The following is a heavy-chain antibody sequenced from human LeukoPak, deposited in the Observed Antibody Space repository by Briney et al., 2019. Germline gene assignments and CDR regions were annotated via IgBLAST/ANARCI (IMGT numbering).Heavy chain of an antibody. CDR1: GLTFSSYG. J-gene: IGHJ6*03. V-gene: IGHV3-7*01. D-gene: IGHD3-3*01. CDR3: AKDTIFGPGYYYYYYMDV. Sequence: GGSLRLSCAASGLTFSSYGMSWVGKAPGKGLEWVANKKQDGSEKYYVDSVKGRFTISRDNAKNSLYLQMNSLRAEDTAVYYCAKDTIFGPGYYYYYYMDVWGKGTTVTVSS. CDR2: KKQDGSEK.